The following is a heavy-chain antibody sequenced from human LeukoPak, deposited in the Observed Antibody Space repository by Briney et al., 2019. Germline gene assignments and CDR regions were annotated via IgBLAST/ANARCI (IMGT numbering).Heavy chain of an antibody. V-gene: IGHV3-33*06. CDR1: GFTFSSYG. CDR3: AKDLPELLGAFDI. J-gene: IGHJ3*02. D-gene: IGHD1-7*01. CDR2: IWYDGSNK. Sequence: AGGSVRLSCAASGFTFSSYGMHWVRQAPGKGLEWVAVIWYDGSNKYYADSVKGRFTISRDNSKNTLYLQMNSLRAEDTAVYYCAKDLPELLGAFDIWGQGTMVTVSS.